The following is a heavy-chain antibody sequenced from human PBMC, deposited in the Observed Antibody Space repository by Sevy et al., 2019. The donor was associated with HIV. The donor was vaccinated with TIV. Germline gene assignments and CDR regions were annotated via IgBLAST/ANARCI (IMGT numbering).Heavy chain of an antibody. V-gene: IGHV3-9*01. J-gene: IGHJ4*02. CDR1: GFTFGNNA. CDR3: AKGVSGGNSGAAFDY. D-gene: IGHD2-15*01. Sequence: GGSLRLSCAGSGFTFGNNAMYWVRQSPGKGLEWVSGISWNSGSMGHADAVEGRFTISRDNAKNSLHLEMNSLRPEDTALYYCAKGVSGGNSGAAFDYWGQGTRVTVSS. CDR2: ISWNSGSM.